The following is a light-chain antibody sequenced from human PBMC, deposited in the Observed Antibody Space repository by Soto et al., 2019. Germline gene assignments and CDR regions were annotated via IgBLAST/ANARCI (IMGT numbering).Light chain of an antibody. J-gene: IGLJ2*01. CDR3: CSYTGNSRI. CDR1: SSDVGNYNL. Sequence: QSVLTQPASVSGSPGQSITLSCTGTSSDVGNYNLVSWYQQHPGKAPKLIIYEVNKRPSGVSLRFSGSKSGNTASLTISGLHTEDEADYYCCSYTGNSRIFGGGTKLTVL. V-gene: IGLV2-23*02. CDR2: EVN.